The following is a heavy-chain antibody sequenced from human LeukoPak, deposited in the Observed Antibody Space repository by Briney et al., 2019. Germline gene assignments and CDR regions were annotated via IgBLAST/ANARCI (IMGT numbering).Heavy chain of an antibody. CDR2: IKQDGSEK. CDR1: GFTFSSYW. CDR3: ARSYIAAAGTDYYYYYGMDV. Sequence: PGGSLRLSCAASGFTFSSYWMSWVRQAPGKGLEWVANIKQDGSEKYYVDSVKGRFTISRDNAKNSLYLQMNSLRAEDTAVYYCARSYIAAAGTDYYYYYGMDVWGQGTTVTVSS. D-gene: IGHD6-13*01. J-gene: IGHJ6*02. V-gene: IGHV3-7*01.